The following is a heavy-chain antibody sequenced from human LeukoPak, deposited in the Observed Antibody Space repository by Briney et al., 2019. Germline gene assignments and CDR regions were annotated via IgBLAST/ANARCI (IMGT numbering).Heavy chain of an antibody. CDR1: GFTFSSYS. CDR2: ISSSSSYI. J-gene: IGHJ3*02. CDR3: ARANPLRGIGDAFDI. D-gene: IGHD3-16*01. Sequence: GGSLRLSCAASGFTFSSYSMNWVRQAPRKGLEWVSSISSSSSYIYYADSVKGRFTISRDNAKNSLYLQMNSLRAEDTAVYYCARANPLRGIGDAFDIWGQGTMVTVSS. V-gene: IGHV3-21*01.